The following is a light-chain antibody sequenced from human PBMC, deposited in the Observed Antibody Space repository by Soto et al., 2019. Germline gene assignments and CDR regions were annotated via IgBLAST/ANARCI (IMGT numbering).Light chain of an antibody. Sequence: QSVLTQPPSVSAAPGQKVTISCSGSSSNIGNNYVSWYQQLPGTAPKLLIYESNKRPSGIPDRFSGSKSGNTASLTVSGLQAEDEADYYCSSYAGSNNCVFGTGTKVTVL. CDR3: SSYAGSNNCV. CDR2: ESN. J-gene: IGLJ1*01. CDR1: SSNIGNNY. V-gene: IGLV1-51*02.